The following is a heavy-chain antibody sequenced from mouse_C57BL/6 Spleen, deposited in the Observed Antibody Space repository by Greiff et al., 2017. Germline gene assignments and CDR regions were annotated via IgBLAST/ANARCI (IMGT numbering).Heavy chain of an antibody. Sequence: QVQLQQSGAELVRPGASVTLSCKASGYTFTDYEMHWVKQTPVHGLEWIGAIDPETGGTAYNQKFKGKAILTADKSSSTAYMELRSLTSEDSAVYYCTRKGYDYDFAYWGQGTLVTVSA. CDR1: GYTFTDYE. CDR3: TRKGYDYDFAY. CDR2: IDPETGGT. V-gene: IGHV1-15*01. J-gene: IGHJ3*01. D-gene: IGHD2-4*01.